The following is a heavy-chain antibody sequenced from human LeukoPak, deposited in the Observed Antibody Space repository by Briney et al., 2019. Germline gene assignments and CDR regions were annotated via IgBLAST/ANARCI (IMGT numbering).Heavy chain of an antibody. D-gene: IGHD3-22*01. V-gene: IGHV3-23*01. CDR1: GFTFTKYA. Sequence: GGSLRLSCAASGFTFTKYAMNWVRQAPGKGLEWVAAISGSGGSTYYADSVKGRFTISRDRSKNTVYLQMNSLRAEDTAVYYCARDPPGSGFSLDYWGQGTPVTVSS. CDR2: ISGSGGST. J-gene: IGHJ4*02. CDR3: ARDPPGSGFSLDY.